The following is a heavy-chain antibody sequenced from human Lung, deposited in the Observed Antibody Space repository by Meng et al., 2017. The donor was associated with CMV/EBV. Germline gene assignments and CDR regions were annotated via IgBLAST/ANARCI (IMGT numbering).Heavy chain of an antibody. CDR3: ARDNNWGPDY. CDR2: IHPHRGDT. D-gene: IGHD7-27*01. Sequence: ASXXVSCKASGYTFTAHYFHWVRQDPGQGLEWMVWIHPHRGDTKYAQQFQGRVTLTRDTSINTGYMELTSLTSDDTAVYYCARDNNWGPDYWGQGTLVTVSS. V-gene: IGHV1-2*02. CDR1: GYTFTAHY. J-gene: IGHJ4*02.